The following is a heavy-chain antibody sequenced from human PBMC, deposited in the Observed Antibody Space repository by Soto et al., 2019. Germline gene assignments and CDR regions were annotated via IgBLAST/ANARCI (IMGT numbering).Heavy chain of an antibody. CDR1: GYTFTGYY. Sequence: AASVKVSCKASGYTFTGYYMHWVRQAPGQGLEWMGWINPNSGGTNYAQKFQGRVTMTRDTSISTAYMELSRLRSDDTAVYYCARARAPYSSSSCWFDPWGQGTLVTVSS. J-gene: IGHJ5*02. CDR3: ARARAPYSSSSCWFDP. V-gene: IGHV1-2*02. D-gene: IGHD6-6*01. CDR2: INPNSGGT.